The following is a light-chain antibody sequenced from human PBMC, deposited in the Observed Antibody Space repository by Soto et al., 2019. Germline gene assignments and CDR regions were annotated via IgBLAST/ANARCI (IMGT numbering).Light chain of an antibody. Sequence: QAVVTQPPSASGTPGQRVTISCSGSSSNIGSNYVYWYQQLPGTAPKLLIYRNNQRPSGVPDRFSGSKSGTSASLAISGLRSEDEADYYCAAWDDSLRWVFGTGTKLTVL. J-gene: IGLJ1*01. CDR2: RNN. CDR3: AAWDDSLRWV. CDR1: SSNIGSNY. V-gene: IGLV1-47*01.